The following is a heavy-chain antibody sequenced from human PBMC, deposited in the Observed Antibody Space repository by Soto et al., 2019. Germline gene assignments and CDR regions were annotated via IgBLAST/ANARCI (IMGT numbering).Heavy chain of an antibody. J-gene: IGHJ6*02. D-gene: IGHD4-4*01. CDR3: AKETVQTTYSFYGMDV. CDR2: VSFDSKDK. V-gene: IGHV3-30*02. CDR1: GFSFESYS. Sequence: GGSLRLSCGGSGFSFESYSMHWVRQAPGKGLEWVATVSFDSKDKYYIDSVEGRFTLSRDNAKNIVYLQMNSLRHDDTAVYYCAKETVQTTYSFYGMDVWGPGTTVTVSS.